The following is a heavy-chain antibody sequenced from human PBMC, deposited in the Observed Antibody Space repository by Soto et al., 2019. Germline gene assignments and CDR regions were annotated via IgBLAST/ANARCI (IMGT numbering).Heavy chain of an antibody. V-gene: IGHV3-23*01. J-gene: IGHJ4*02. CDR3: AIDLWGYTH. D-gene: IGHD3-16*01. Sequence: EVQLLESGGGLVQPGGSLRLSCTASGFTFSDHAMTWVRQAPGKGLAWVSGISGGGSGAYYADSVKGRFTVSRANSKNTLFLQMDSLRAEDTAVYYCAIDLWGYTHWGQGTLVTVSS. CDR1: GFTFSDHA. CDR2: ISGGGSGA.